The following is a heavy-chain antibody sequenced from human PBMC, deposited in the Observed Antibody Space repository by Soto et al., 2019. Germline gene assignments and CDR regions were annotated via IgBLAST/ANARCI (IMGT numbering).Heavy chain of an antibody. CDR2: MNPNSGNT. Sequence: ASGKVSCKASGYTFTSYDINWVRQATGQGLEWMGWMNPNSGNTGYAQKFQGRVTMTRNTSISTAYMELSSLRSEDTAVYYCASGYCSGGSCPPNWFDPWGQGTLVTVSS. J-gene: IGHJ5*02. CDR3: ASGYCSGGSCPPNWFDP. CDR1: GYTFTSYD. V-gene: IGHV1-8*01. D-gene: IGHD2-15*01.